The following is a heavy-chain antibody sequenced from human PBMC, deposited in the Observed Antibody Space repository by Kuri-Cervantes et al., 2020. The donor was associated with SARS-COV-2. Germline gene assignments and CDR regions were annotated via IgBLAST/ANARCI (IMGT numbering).Heavy chain of an antibody. CDR2: ISSSSSYI. CDR1: GFTFSSYS. J-gene: IGHJ6*02. Sequence: LSLTCAASGFTFSSYSMNWVRQAPGKGLEWVSSISSSSSYIYYADSVKGRFTISRDNAKNSLHLQMNSLRAEDTAVYYCAREGFGTPSGYYGMDVWGQGTTVTVSS. CDR3: AREGFGTPSGYYGMDV. D-gene: IGHD3-16*01. V-gene: IGHV3-21*01.